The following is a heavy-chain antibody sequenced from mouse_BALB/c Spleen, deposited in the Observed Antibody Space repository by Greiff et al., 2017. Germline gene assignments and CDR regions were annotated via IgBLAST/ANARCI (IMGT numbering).Heavy chain of an antibody. CDR1: GFNIKDTY. Sequence: EVQLQQSGAELVKPGASVKLSCTASGFNIKDTYMHWVKQRPEQGLEWIGRIDPANGNTKYDPKFQGKATITADTSSNTAYLQLSSLTSEDTAVYYCARWGDGYYYYAMDYWGQGTSVTVSS. V-gene: IGHV14-3*02. CDR3: ARWGDGYYYYAMDY. D-gene: IGHD2-3*01. CDR2: IDPANGNT. J-gene: IGHJ4*01.